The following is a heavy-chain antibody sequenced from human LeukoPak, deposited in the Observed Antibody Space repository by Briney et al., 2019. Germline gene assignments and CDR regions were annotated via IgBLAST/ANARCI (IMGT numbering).Heavy chain of an antibody. J-gene: IGHJ4*02. CDR1: GFTFSSYS. CDR2: ISSSTSII. V-gene: IGHV3-48*04. Sequence: GGSLRLSCAASGFTFSSYSLNWVRQAPGKGLEWLSYISSSTSIIYYADSVKGRFTISRDNAKNSLYLQVNSLRAEDTAVYFCARSVGGNYFDHWGQGTLVTVSS. D-gene: IGHD1-26*01. CDR3: ARSVGGNYFDH.